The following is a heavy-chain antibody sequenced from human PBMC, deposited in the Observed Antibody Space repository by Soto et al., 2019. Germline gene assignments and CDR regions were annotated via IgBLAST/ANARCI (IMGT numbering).Heavy chain of an antibody. J-gene: IGHJ4*02. CDR1: GFSLNDYG. D-gene: IGHD3-22*01. Sequence: GGSLRLSCAGPGFSLNDYGMHWGRQAPGKGLGWGGGISYDGRNKYYTDSVRGRFTISRDISKGTLYLQMNSLRPEDTAVYYCAKSNRGAYDTPDFWGQGTPVTVSS. CDR2: ISYDGRNK. V-gene: IGHV3-30*18. CDR3: AKSNRGAYDTPDF.